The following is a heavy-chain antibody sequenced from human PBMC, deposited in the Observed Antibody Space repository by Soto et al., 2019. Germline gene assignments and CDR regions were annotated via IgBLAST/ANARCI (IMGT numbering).Heavy chain of an antibody. J-gene: IGHJ6*02. V-gene: IGHV3-23*01. CDR2: ISGSGGST. D-gene: IGHD2-15*01. CDR3: AKVQSVVVAATYYYYYGMDV. Sequence: GGSLRLSCAASGFTFSSYAMSWVRQAPGKGLEWVSAISGSGGSTYYADSVKGRFTISRDNSKNTLYLQMNSLRAEDTAVYYCAKVQSVVVAATYYYYYGMDVWGQGTTVTVSS. CDR1: GFTFSSYA.